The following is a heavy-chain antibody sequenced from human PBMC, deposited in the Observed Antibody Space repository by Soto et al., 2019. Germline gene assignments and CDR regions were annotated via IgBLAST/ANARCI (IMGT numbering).Heavy chain of an antibody. D-gene: IGHD1-26*01. J-gene: IGHJ6*02. V-gene: IGHV4-30-4*01. Sequence: QVQLQESGPGLVTPSQTLSLTCTVSGGCISSGDYSWSWIRQPPGKGLEWIGYIYYSGSTYYNPSLKSRVPISVDTSKNQFSRKLSPVTAADAAVYYCARGPGASVYYYYYGMDVWGQGTTVTVSS. CDR2: IYYSGST. CDR1: GGCISSGDYS. CDR3: ARGPGASVYYYYYGMDV.